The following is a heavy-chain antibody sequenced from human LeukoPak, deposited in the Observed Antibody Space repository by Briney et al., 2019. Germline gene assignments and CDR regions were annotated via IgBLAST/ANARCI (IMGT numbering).Heavy chain of an antibody. J-gene: IGHJ6*02. V-gene: IGHV1-8*01. D-gene: IGHD3-3*01. CDR3: ARGGTARSGEPFEPSYYYGLDV. Sequence: ASVKVSCKASGYTFTSYDINWVRQATGQGLEWMGWMNPNSGNTGFAQKFQGRVTMTRNTSISTAYMELSSLRSEDTAVYYCARGGTARSGEPFEPSYYYGLDVWGQGTTVTVSS. CDR1: GYTFTSYD. CDR2: MNPNSGNT.